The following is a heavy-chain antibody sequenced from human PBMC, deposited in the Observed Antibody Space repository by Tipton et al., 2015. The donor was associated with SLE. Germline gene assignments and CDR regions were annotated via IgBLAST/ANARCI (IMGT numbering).Heavy chain of an antibody. Sequence: TLSLTCTVSGGSISSHYWTWIRQPPGKGLEWIGYSYYSGSTNYNPSLKSRVTISVDTSKNQFSLKLRSVTATDTAVYYCARESATSGDFDYWGQGTLVTVSS. CDR2: SYYSGST. D-gene: IGHD4-17*01. V-gene: IGHV4-59*11. CDR3: ARESATSGDFDY. J-gene: IGHJ4*02. CDR1: GGSISSHY.